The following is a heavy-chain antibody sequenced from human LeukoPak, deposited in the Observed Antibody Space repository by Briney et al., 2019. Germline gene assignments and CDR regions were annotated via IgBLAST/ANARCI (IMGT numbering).Heavy chain of an antibody. CDR1: GFTFSDYY. Sequence: GGSLRLSCAASGFTFSDYYMSWIRQDPGKGLEWVSYISSSGSTIYYADSVKGRFTISRDNAKNSLYLQMNSLRAEDTAVYYCARDNWLQRHSWDYWGQGTLVTVSS. CDR2: ISSSGSTI. D-gene: IGHD5-24*01. V-gene: IGHV3-11*01. CDR3: ARDNWLQRHSWDY. J-gene: IGHJ4*02.